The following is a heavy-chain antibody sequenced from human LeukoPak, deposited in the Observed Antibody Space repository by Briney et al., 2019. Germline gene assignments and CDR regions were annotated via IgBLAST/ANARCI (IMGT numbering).Heavy chain of an antibody. CDR3: ARHYDFWSGYFDY. CDR1: GGSISDYS. CDR2: IYYSGSA. V-gene: IGHV4-59*01. J-gene: IGHJ4*02. D-gene: IGHD3-3*01. Sequence: PSETLSLTCTVSGGSISDYSWSWIRQPPGKGLEWIGNIYYSGSANHNPSLKSRVTISRDTSKNQFSLKLTSVTTADTAVYYCARHYDFWSGYFDYWGQGTLVTVSS.